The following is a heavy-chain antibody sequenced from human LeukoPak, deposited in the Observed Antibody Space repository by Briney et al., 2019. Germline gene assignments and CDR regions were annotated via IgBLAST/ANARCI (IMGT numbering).Heavy chain of an antibody. Sequence: SQTLSLTCTVSGGSISSGIYYWSWIRQPAGKGLEWIGRIYTSGSTKYNPSLESRVTISIDTSKNQFSLNLTSVTAADTAVYYCARDCRLSGGSCYSNYWGLGTLVTVSS. CDR1: GGSISSGIYY. CDR2: IYTSGST. D-gene: IGHD2-15*01. CDR3: ARDCRLSGGSCYSNY. V-gene: IGHV4-61*02. J-gene: IGHJ4*02.